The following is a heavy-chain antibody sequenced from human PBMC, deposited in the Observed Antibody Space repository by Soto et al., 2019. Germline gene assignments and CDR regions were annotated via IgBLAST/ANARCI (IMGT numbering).Heavy chain of an antibody. CDR1: GFTFSSYA. Sequence: GGSLRLSCAASGFTFSSYAMHWVRQAPGKGLEWVAVISYDGSNKYYADSVKGRFTISRDNSKNTLYLQMNSLRAEDTAVYYCARDYYDSSGSFDYWGQGTLVTVSS. CDR3: ARDYYDSSGSFDY. J-gene: IGHJ4*02. D-gene: IGHD3-22*01. CDR2: ISYDGSNK. V-gene: IGHV3-30-3*01.